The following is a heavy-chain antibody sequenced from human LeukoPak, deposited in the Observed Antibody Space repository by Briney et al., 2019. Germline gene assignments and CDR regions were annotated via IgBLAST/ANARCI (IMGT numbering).Heavy chain of an antibody. J-gene: IGHJ3*02. Sequence: GGSLRLSCAASGLIFSDAWMNWVRQAPGKGLEWVGRIKSKSDDGAIHYAAPVKGRFTISRDDSKNTLYLQMNSLRAEDTAVYYCAREPGYCSGGSCHLPNYAFDIWGQGTMVTVSS. V-gene: IGHV3-15*01. CDR3: AREPGYCSGGSCHLPNYAFDI. D-gene: IGHD2-15*01. CDR1: GLIFSDAW. CDR2: IKSKSDDGAI.